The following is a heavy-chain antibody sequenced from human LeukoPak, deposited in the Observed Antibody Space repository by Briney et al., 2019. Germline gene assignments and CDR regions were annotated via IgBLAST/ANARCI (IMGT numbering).Heavy chain of an antibody. Sequence: GSLRLFCAASGFTFSNYAMSWVRQAPGKGLEWVSAISGSGGSTYYADSVKGRFTISRDNSKNTLYLQMNSLRAEDTAVYYCAKDRGYSSGWPNDAFDIWGQGTMVTVSS. D-gene: IGHD6-19*01. CDR3: AKDRGYSSGWPNDAFDI. CDR2: ISGSGGST. J-gene: IGHJ3*02. V-gene: IGHV3-23*01. CDR1: GFTFSNYA.